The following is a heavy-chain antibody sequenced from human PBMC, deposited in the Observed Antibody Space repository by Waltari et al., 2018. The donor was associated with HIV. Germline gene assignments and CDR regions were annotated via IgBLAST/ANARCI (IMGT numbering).Heavy chain of an antibody. CDR1: GFPFSAYW. CDR2: IKQDGSEQ. D-gene: IGHD5-18*01. V-gene: IGHV3-7*01. CDR3: ARPQGGYSYGFNY. Sequence: EVQLVESGGGLVQPGGSLRPSCAASGFPFSAYWMCWVRQAPGKGLEWVANIKQDGSEQYYVDSVKGRFTISRDNAKNSLYLQMNSLRADDTAVYYCARPQGGYSYGFNYWGQGTLVTVSS. J-gene: IGHJ4*02.